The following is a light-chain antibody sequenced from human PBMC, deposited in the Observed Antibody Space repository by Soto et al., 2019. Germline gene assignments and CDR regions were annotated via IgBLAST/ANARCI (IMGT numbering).Light chain of an antibody. Sequence: EIVLTQSPATLSLSPGERATLSCRASQSVSSYLAWYQQKPGQAPRLLIYDASNRATGIPARFSGSGSGTDFTLTINSLEPDDFAVYYCQQRSNWPPWTFDQGTKVEIK. CDR2: DAS. CDR1: QSVSSY. J-gene: IGKJ1*01. CDR3: QQRSNWPPWT. V-gene: IGKV3-11*01.